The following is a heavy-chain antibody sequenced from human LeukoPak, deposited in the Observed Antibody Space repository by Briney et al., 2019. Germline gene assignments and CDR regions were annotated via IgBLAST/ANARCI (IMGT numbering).Heavy chain of an antibody. V-gene: IGHV2-5*01. CDR2: IYWNDDK. Sequence: SGPTLVKPTQTLTLTCTFSGFSLSTSGVGGGWIRQPPGKALEWLALIYWNDDKRYSPSLESRLTITKDTSKNQVVLTMTNMDPVDTATYYCAHSYCSGGSCYRYGYWGQGTLVTVSS. CDR1: GFSLSTSGVG. J-gene: IGHJ4*02. D-gene: IGHD2-15*01. CDR3: AHSYCSGGSCYRYGY.